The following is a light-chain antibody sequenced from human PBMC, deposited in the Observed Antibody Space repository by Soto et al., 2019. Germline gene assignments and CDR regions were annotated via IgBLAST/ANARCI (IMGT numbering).Light chain of an antibody. V-gene: IGLV2-14*01. CDR2: DVN. CDR1: SSDNGGYNY. CDR3: SSYTSSSTNV. J-gene: IGLJ1*01. Sequence: QSALTQPASVSGSHGKSLAISCTGTSSDNGGYNYVSWYQKHPGKAPKLMVYDVNARPSGVSDRFSGSKSGNTASLTISGLQAEDEADYYCSSYTSSSTNVFGTGTKVTVL.